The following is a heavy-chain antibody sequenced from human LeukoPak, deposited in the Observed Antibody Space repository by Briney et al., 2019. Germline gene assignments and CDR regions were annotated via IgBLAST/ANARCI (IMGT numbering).Heavy chain of an antibody. Sequence: SETLSPTCAVYGGSFSDYYWSWIRQPPGKVLEWIGEINQIGSTNYNPSLKSRVTISVDTSKNQFSLKLRSVTAADTAVYYCARSRSRPLLPPLPKSQYYFDYWGQGTLVTVSS. CDR1: GGSFSDYY. CDR3: ARSRSRPLLPPLPKSQYYFDY. D-gene: IGHD2-21*01. J-gene: IGHJ4*02. CDR2: INQIGST. V-gene: IGHV4-34*01.